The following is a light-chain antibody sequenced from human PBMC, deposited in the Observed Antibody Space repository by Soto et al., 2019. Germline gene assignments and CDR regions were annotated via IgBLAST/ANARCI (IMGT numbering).Light chain of an antibody. V-gene: IGKV3-20*01. CDR3: QQYDTSLYT. Sequence: EVVLTQSPVTLSLSPGERATLSCRASQSVRGLLAWYQQKPGQAPRLLIYDASSRATGIPDRFSGSGSGTDFTLTISRLEPEDFAVYYCQQYDTSLYTFGRGTKLEIK. J-gene: IGKJ2*01. CDR2: DAS. CDR1: QSVRGL.